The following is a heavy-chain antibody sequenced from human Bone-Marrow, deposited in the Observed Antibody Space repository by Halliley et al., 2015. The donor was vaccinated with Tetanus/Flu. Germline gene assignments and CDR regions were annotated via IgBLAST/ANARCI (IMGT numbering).Heavy chain of an antibody. CDR2: IYHDGST. CDR1: DYSISSGYY. D-gene: IGHD2-2*01. J-gene: IGHJ4*02. V-gene: IGHV4-38-2*01. Sequence: TLSLTCAVSDYSISSGYYWDWIRQSPGKGLEWIGCIYHDGSTFYNPSLMSRVTLSVDTSKNQFFLSLRSVTAADTAVYYCARRLGYCSSTSCNFDYWGQGTLVTVSS. CDR3: ARRLGYCSSTSCNFDY.